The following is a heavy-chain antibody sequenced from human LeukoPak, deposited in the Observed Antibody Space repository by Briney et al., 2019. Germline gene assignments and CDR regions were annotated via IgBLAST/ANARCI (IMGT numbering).Heavy chain of an antibody. Sequence: GSLRLSCAASGFTFSSYGMSWVRQAPGKGLEWVSAISGSGGSTYYADSVKGRFTISRDNSKNTLYLQMNRLRAEDTAVYYCAKDGSYGYDHYYYMDVWGKGTTVTVSS. V-gene: IGHV3-23*01. J-gene: IGHJ6*03. CDR2: ISGSGGST. CDR3: AKDGSYGYDHYYYMDV. D-gene: IGHD5-18*01. CDR1: GFTFSSYG.